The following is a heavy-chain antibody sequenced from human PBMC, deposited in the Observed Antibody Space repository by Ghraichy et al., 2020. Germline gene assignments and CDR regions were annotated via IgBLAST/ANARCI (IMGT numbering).Heavy chain of an antibody. CDR1: GFTFSSYA. D-gene: IGHD1-7*01. V-gene: IGHV3-23*01. Sequence: LSLTCAASGFTFSSYAMSWVRQAPGKGLEWVSAISGSGGSTYYADSVKGRFTISRDNSKNTLYLQMNSLRAEDTAVYYCAKGFTITGTTFDYWGQGTLVTVSS. J-gene: IGHJ4*02. CDR3: AKGFTITGTTFDY. CDR2: ISGSGGST.